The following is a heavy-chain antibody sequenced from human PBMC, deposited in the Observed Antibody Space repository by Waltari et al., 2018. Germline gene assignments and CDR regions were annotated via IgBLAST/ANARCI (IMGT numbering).Heavy chain of an antibody. Sequence: QVQLQESGPGLVKPSETLSLTCAVSGDSIHSASYGGWIRQPPGKGREWIGYVYHFGSSSYNPSLKSRVTMSVDTSKRQFSLNLSSVTAADTAVYYCARHESAHYGGFDSWGRGTLVTVSA. J-gene: IGHJ4*02. CDR3: ARHESAHYGGFDS. V-gene: IGHV4-38-2*01. CDR1: GDSIHSASY. CDR2: VYHFGSS. D-gene: IGHD4-17*01.